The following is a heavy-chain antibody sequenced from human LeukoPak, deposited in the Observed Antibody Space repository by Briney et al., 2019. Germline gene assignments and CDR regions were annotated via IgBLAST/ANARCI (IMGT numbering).Heavy chain of an antibody. CDR3: ARDAAYDFRNPYRYFQH. V-gene: IGHV3-7*01. D-gene: IGHD3-3*01. CDR2: IKQDDSET. J-gene: IGHJ1*01. CDR1: GFTFSTYW. Sequence: PGGSLRLSCAASGFTFSTYWMTWVRQAPGKGLDWVGNIKQDDSETHYADSLKGRFTISRDNAKSALYLQMNSLRAEDTAVYYCARDAAYDFRNPYRYFQHWGQGTLVTVSS.